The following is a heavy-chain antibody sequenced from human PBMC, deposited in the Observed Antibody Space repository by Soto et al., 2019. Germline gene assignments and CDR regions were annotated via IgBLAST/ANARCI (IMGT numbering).Heavy chain of an antibody. CDR2: INAGEGKT. CDR1: GYTFTSHP. J-gene: IGHJ4*02. D-gene: IGHD1-26*01. Sequence: QVQLVQSGAEVKKPGATLKVSCKASGYTFTSHPMHWVRQAPGQRLEWMGWINAGEGKTKYSQKFRGRVTFTRDTSANIAYMELSSLRYEDTALYFCARGSGSHFPFFDRWGQGILVTVSS. CDR3: ARGSGSHFPFFDR. V-gene: IGHV1-3*01.